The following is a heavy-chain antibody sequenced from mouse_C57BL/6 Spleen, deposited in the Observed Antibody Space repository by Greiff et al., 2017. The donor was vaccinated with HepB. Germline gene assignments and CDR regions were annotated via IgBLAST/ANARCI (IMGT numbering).Heavy chain of an antibody. CDR2: ISSGGAYI. J-gene: IGHJ3*01. D-gene: IGHD1-1*01. CDR1: GFTFSSYA. Sequence: EVKLEESGEGLVKPGGSLQLSCAASGFTFSSYAMSWVRQTPEKRLEWVAYISSGGAYIYYADTVKGLVTISRDNARNTLYLQMSSLKSEDTAMYYCTRGTTVERAWFAYWGQGTLVTVSA. V-gene: IGHV5-9-1*02. CDR3: TRGTTVERAWFAY.